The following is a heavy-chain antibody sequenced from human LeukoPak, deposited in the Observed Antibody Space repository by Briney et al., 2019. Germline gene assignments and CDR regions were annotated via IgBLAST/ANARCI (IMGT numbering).Heavy chain of an antibody. J-gene: IGHJ4*02. CDR1: GFTFSSYC. D-gene: IGHD6-19*01. CDR3: AKLDSSGWYLDY. CDR2: IRYDGSNK. V-gene: IGHV3-30*02. Sequence: PGGSLRLPCAASGFTFSSYCMHWVRQAPGKGLEWVAFIRYDGSNKYYADSVKGRFTISRDNSKNTLYLQMNSLRAEDTAVYYCAKLDSSGWYLDYWGQGTLVTVSS.